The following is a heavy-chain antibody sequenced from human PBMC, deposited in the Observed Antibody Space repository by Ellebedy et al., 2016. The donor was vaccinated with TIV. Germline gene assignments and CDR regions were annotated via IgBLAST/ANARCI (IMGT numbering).Heavy chain of an antibody. V-gene: IGHV3-48*01. CDR2: ISSDSDTI. CDR1: GFAFGSFN. CDR3: ARGPALLR. Sequence: GESLKISCAASGFAFGSFNMNWVRQAPGKGLEWVAYISSDSDTIYYADSVKGRFTISRDNSKNTLFLQMNSLRADDTAVYYCARGPALLRWGRGTLVTVSS. J-gene: IGHJ4*02.